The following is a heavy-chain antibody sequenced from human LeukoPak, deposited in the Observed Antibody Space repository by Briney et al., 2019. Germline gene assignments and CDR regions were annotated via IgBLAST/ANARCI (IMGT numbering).Heavy chain of an antibody. CDR3: AREGAPSMVRGVIIGGDFDY. V-gene: IGHV3-43D*03. Sequence: GGSLRLSCAASGFTFDDYAMHWVRQAPGKGLAWVSLITWDGGSTYYADSVKGRFTVSRDNSKNSLSLQMNSLRAEDTAVYYCAREGAPSMVRGVIIGGDFDYWGQGTLVTVSS. CDR2: ITWDGGST. CDR1: GFTFDDYA. D-gene: IGHD3-10*01. J-gene: IGHJ4*02.